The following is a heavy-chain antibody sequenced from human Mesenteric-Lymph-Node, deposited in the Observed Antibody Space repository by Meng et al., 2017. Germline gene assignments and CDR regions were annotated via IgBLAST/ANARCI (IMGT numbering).Heavy chain of an antibody. D-gene: IGHD3-16*02. CDR2: IYHSGST. V-gene: IGHV4-38-2*01. CDR3: ARALITFGGVIVRFDY. CDR1: GYSISSGYY. Sequence: SETLSLTCAVSGYSISSGYYWGWIRQPPGKGLEWIGSIYHSGSTYYNPSLKSRVTISVDTSKNQFSLKLSSVTAADTAVYYCARALITFGGVIVRFDYWGQGTLVTVSS. J-gene: IGHJ4*02.